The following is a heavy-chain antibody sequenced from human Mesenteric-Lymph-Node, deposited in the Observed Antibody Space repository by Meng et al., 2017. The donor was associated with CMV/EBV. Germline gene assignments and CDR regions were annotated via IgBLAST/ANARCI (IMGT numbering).Heavy chain of an antibody. D-gene: IGHD6-19*01. J-gene: IGHJ4*02. CDR3: TRHVAQQWLVPDH. Sequence: KASGSSFRTTWIGWVRQMPGKGLEWVGIIYPGDSDARYSPSFQGRVTISADKSISTAYLQWSSLKASDSGIYYCTRHVAQQWLVPDHWGQGTLVTVSS. V-gene: IGHV5-51*01. CDR2: IYPGDSDA. CDR1: GSSFRTTW.